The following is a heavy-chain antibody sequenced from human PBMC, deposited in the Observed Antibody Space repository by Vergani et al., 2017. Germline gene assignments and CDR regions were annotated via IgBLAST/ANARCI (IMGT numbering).Heavy chain of an antibody. CDR1: GGTFSSYA. D-gene: IGHD3-10*01. Sequence: QVQLVQSGAEVKKPGSSVKVSCKASGGTFSSYAISWVRPAPGQGLEWMGGIIPIFGTANYAQKFQGRVTITADESTSTADMELSSLRSEDTAVYYCAGDHYGSGPFYYYCMDVWGKGTTVTVSS. J-gene: IGHJ6*03. V-gene: IGHV1-69*13. CDR2: IIPIFGTA. CDR3: AGDHYGSGPFYYYCMDV.